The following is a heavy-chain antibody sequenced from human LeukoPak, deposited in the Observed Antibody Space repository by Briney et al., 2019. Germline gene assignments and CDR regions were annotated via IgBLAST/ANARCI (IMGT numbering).Heavy chain of an antibody. CDR1: GFTFSDYY. Sequence: PGGSLRLSCAASGFTFSDYYMSWIRQAPGKGLEWVSYISSSSSYTNYADSVKGRFTISRDNAKNSLYLQMNSLRAEDTAVYYCARDCYGSGSYRRNWYFDLWGRGTLVTVSS. D-gene: IGHD3-10*01. J-gene: IGHJ2*01. V-gene: IGHV3-11*06. CDR3: ARDCYGSGSYRRNWYFDL. CDR2: ISSSSSYT.